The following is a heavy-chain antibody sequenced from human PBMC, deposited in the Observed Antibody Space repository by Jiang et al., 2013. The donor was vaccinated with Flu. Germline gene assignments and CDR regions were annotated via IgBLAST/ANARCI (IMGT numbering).Heavy chain of an antibody. CDR1: GDSVSSNSAT. CDR3: ALMVRGVQRFMDV. J-gene: IGHJ6*03. D-gene: IGHD3-10*01. CDR2: TYYRSKWYN. Sequence: SQTLSLTCAISGDSVSSNSATWNWIRQSPSRGLEWLGRTYYRSKWYNDYAESVKGRITINPDTSKNQFSLQLNSVTPEDTAVYYCALMVRGVQRFMDVWGKGTTVTVSS. V-gene: IGHV6-1*01.